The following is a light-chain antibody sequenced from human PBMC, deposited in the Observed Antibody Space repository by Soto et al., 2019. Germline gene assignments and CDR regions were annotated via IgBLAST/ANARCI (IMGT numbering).Light chain of an antibody. CDR1: SSDVGGYNY. CDR3: SSYTSSSTYV. CDR2: EVS. J-gene: IGLJ1*01. Sequence: QSALTQPASVSGSPGQSITISCTGTSSDVGGYNYVSWYQQHPGKAPKLMIYEVSNRPLGVSNRFSGSKSGNTASLTISGLQAEDEADYYCSSYTSSSTYVFGPGTKVTVL. V-gene: IGLV2-14*01.